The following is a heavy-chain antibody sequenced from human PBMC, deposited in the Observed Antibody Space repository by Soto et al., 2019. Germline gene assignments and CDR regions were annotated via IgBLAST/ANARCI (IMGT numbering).Heavy chain of an antibody. J-gene: IGHJ4*02. D-gene: IGHD3-22*01. CDR1: GYSFSSYW. V-gene: IGHV5-51*01. CDR3: ARESRPWYYYDSSGYSSLGY. CDR2: IYPGDSDT. Sequence: PGAALKISCEGSGYSFSSYWFGWERQMPGKGLEWMGIIYPGDSDTRYSPSFQGQVTISADKSISTAYLQWSSLKASDTAMYYCARESRPWYYYDSSGYSSLGYWGQGTLVTVSS.